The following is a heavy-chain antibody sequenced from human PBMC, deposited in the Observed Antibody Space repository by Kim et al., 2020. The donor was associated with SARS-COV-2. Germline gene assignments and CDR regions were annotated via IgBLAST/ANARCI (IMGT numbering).Heavy chain of an antibody. V-gene: IGHV3-53*01. CDR3: ARGGYSGYDYPRLDY. D-gene: IGHD5-12*01. Sequence: DSGKGRFTISSDNSKNTLYLQMNSLRAEDTAVYYCARGGYSGYDYPRLDYWGQGTLVTVSS. J-gene: IGHJ4*02.